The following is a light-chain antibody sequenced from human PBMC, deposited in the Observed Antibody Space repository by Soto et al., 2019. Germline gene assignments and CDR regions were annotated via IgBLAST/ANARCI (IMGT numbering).Light chain of an antibody. Sequence: QAVVTQEPSLTVSPGGTVTLTCGSSTGAVTSGHFPFWFQQKPGQAPRTLISNTHNKHSWTPARFSGSLLGGKAALTLSGAQPEDEAEYYCLLSCSDVWVFGGGTKLTVL. J-gene: IGLJ3*02. CDR1: TGAVTSGHF. CDR2: NTH. V-gene: IGLV7-46*01. CDR3: LLSCSDVWV.